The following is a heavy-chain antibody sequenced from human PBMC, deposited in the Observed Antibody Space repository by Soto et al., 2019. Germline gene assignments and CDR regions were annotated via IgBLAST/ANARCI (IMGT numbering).Heavy chain of an antibody. CDR1: GYSITSYG. Sequence: ASVMVSCKASGYSITSYGISWGRQAPGQGLEWMGWISGYNGNTNYAQKVQGRVTMTTETSTSTAYMELRSLRSDDPAVYYCARRTRWNDGGYYNYYMDVWGQGTTVTVSS. CDR3: ARRTRWNDGGYYNYYMDV. J-gene: IGHJ6*02. V-gene: IGHV1-18*01. D-gene: IGHD1-1*01. CDR2: ISGYNGNT.